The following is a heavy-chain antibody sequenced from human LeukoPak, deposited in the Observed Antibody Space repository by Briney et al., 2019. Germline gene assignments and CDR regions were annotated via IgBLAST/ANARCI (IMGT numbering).Heavy chain of an antibody. CDR2: INHSGIT. J-gene: IGHJ4*02. CDR3: ARMIAAALYFDY. D-gene: IGHD6-13*01. CDR1: GGAFSGFY. V-gene: IGHV4-34*01. Sequence: PSETLSLTCAVYGGAFSGFYWSWIRQSPGKGLEWIGEINHSGITNYNPSLKSRVTMPVDTSKNQFSLKLSSVTAADTAVYYCARMIAAALYFDYWGQGTLVTVSS.